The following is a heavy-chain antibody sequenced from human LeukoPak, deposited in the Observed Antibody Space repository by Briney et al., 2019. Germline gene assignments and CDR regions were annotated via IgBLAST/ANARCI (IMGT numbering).Heavy chain of an antibody. D-gene: IGHD3-10*01. Sequence: PGGSLRLSCAASGFTFSSYDMHWVRQVTGKGLEWVSGIGTAGDTYYSGSVKGRFTISRENVKNSLYLQMNSLRAGDTAVYYCARAMVRRVIIGAYDIWGQGTMVTVSS. CDR3: ARAMVRRVIIGAYDI. CDR2: IGTAGDT. J-gene: IGHJ3*02. V-gene: IGHV3-13*01. CDR1: GFTFSSYD.